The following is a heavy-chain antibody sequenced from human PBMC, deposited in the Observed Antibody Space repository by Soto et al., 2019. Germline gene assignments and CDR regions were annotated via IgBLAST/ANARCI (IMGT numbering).Heavy chain of an antibody. J-gene: IGHJ6*03. D-gene: IGHD4-4*01. V-gene: IGHV3-23*01. CDR2: ISGSGGST. Sequence: PGGSLRLSCAASGFTFSSYAMSWVRQAPGKGLEWVSAISGSGGSTYYADSVKGRFTISRDNSKNTLYLQMNSLRAEDTAVYYCAKVPYSNYVPYYYMDVWGKGTTVTVSS. CDR1: GFTFSSYA. CDR3: AKVPYSNYVPYYYMDV.